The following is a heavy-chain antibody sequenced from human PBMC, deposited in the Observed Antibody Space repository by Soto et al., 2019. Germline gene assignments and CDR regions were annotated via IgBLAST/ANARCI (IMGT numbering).Heavy chain of an antibody. CDR2: ISGSGGST. D-gene: IGHD6-19*01. J-gene: IGHJ4*02. Sequence: GGSLRLSCAASGFTFGRYWMSWVRQAPGKGLEWVSAISGSGGSTYYADSVKGRFTISRDNSKNTLYLQMNSLRAEDTAVYYCAKDRRGIAVAGSSSDYWGQGTLVTVSS. CDR1: GFTFGRYW. CDR3: AKDRRGIAVAGSSSDY. V-gene: IGHV3-23*01.